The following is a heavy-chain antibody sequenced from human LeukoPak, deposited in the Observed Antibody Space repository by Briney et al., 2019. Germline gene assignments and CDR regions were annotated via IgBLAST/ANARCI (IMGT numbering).Heavy chain of an antibody. CDR3: ARDPTRSGLDY. J-gene: IGHJ4*02. CDR1: GGSISSGGYS. D-gene: IGHD4-11*01. V-gene: IGHV4-30-2*01. Sequence: PSETLSLTCAVSGGSISSGGYSWSWIRQPPGKGLEWIGYIYHSGSTYYNPSLKSRVTISVDRSKNQFSLKLSSVTAADTAVYYCARDPTRSGLDYWGQGTLVTVSS. CDR2: IYHSGST.